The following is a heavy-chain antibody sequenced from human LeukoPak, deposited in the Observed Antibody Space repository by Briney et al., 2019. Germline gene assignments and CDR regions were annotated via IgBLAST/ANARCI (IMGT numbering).Heavy chain of an antibody. CDR1: GGSLNDYL. CDR2: VGHSGTT. V-gene: IGHV4-34*01. Sequence: KPSETLSLTCAVYGGSLNDYLWSWIRQPPGQGLEWIGEVGHSGTTNYNPSLKSRVTISVDTSKNQFSLKLNSVTAADTAVYFCARELISSRAAFDTWGQGTVVTVSS. J-gene: IGHJ3*02. CDR3: ARELISSRAAFDT. D-gene: IGHD3-10*01.